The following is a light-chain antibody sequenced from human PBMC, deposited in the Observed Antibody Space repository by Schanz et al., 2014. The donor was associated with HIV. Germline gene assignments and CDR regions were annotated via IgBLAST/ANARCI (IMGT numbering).Light chain of an antibody. CDR1: SSNIGINT. J-gene: IGLJ3*02. CDR3: ATWDDSLDGWV. Sequence: QSVLTQPPSASGTPGQRVTVSCSGGSSNIGINTVNWYQHLPGTAPKLLIYAGNQRASGVPDRLSGSGSGTSASLAISGLQSEDESDFFCATWDDSLDGWVFRGGTKLTVL. V-gene: IGLV1-44*01. CDR2: AGN.